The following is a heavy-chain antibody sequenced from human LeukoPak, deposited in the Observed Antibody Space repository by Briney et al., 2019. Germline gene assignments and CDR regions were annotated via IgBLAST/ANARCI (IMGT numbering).Heavy chain of an antibody. CDR3: AKDGALQRWPVYYFDY. Sequence: PGRSLRLSCAASGFTFDDYAMSWVRQAPGKGLEWVSAISGSGGSTYYADSVKGRFTISRDNSKNTLCLQMNSLRAEDTAVYYCAKDGALQRWPVYYFDYWGQGTLVTVSS. J-gene: IGHJ4*02. CDR1: GFTFDDYA. V-gene: IGHV3-23*01. CDR2: ISGSGGST. D-gene: IGHD4-23*01.